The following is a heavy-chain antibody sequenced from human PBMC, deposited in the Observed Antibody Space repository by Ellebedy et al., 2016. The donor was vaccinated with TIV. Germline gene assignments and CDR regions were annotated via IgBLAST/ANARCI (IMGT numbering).Heavy chain of an antibody. CDR3: ATSSVSGYYYYGVDV. D-gene: IGHD3-10*01. V-gene: IGHV4-39*01. CDR2: IYYSGST. CDR1: GGSISTTYYY. Sequence: SETLSLXXTVSGGSISTTYYYWGWIRQPPGKGLEWIGSIYYSGSTHYNPSLKSRVIISVDTSKNQFSLKLSSVTAADTAVYYCATSSVSGYYYYGVDVWGQGTTVTVSS. J-gene: IGHJ6*02.